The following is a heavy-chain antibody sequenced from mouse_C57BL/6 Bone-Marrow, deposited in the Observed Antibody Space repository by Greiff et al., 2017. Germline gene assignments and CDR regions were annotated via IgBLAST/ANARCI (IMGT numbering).Heavy chain of an antibody. D-gene: IGHD6-1*01. CDR1: GYTFTSYW. V-gene: IGHV1-69*01. Sequence: VKLQQSGAELVMPGASVKLSCKASGYTFTSYWMHWVKQRPGQGLEWIGEIDPSDSYTNYNQKFKGKSTLTVDKYSSTAYMQLSSLTSDDSAVYYCAKQQDFWGQGTTLTVSS. CDR2: IDPSDSYT. CDR3: AKQQDF. J-gene: IGHJ2*01.